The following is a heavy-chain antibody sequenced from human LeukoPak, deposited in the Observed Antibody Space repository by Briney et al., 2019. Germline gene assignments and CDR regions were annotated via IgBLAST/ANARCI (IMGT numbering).Heavy chain of an antibody. CDR2: IKQDGSEK. CDR1: GFTFSSYW. D-gene: IGHD4-23*01. V-gene: IGHV3-7*04. CDR3: ARGLQDYAGNRNYFDY. Sequence: PGESLRLSCAASGFTFSSYWMSWVRQAPGKGLEWVANIKQDGSEKYYVDSVKGRFTIARDNAKNSLYLQMNSLRAEDTAVYYCARGLQDYAGNRNYFDYWGQGTLVTVSS. J-gene: IGHJ4*02.